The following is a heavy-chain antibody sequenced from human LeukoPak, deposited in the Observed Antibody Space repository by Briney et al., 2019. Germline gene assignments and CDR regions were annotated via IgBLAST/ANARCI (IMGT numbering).Heavy chain of an antibody. V-gene: IGHV3-23*01. J-gene: IGHJ4*02. CDR2: ITTGGPNT. D-gene: IGHD7-27*01. CDR3: AKDGGLWVSAHWGDS. Sequence: RSGGSLRLSCAASGVTPSTYAMSWVRQAPGKGLKWVSTITTGGPNTYYADSVKGRFTVSRDDSKNTLYLQMNSLRAEDTAVYYCAKDGGLWVSAHWGDSWGRGTLVTVSS. CDR1: GVTPSTYA.